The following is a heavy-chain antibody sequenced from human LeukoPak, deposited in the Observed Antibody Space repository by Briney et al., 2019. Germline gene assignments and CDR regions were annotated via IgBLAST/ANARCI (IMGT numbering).Heavy chain of an antibody. D-gene: IGHD2-8*01. CDR3: ARDDGLDVFDV. Sequence: GSLRLSCAASGFTFSDYYMSWIRQAPGKGLEWVSSISSSSSDTKYADSVKGRFTISKDNAKKSLYLQMNSLRAEDTAVYYCARDDGLDVFDVWGQGTAVTVSS. CDR1: GFTFSDYY. CDR2: ISSSSSDT. J-gene: IGHJ3*01. V-gene: IGHV3-11*05.